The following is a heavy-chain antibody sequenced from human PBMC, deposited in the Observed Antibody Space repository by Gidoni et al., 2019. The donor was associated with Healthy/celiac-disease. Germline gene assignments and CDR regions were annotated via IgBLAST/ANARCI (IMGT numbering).Heavy chain of an antibody. V-gene: IGHV1-18*01. D-gene: IGHD3-22*01. CDR2: ISAYNGNT. J-gene: IGHJ4*02. CDR1: GYTFTSYG. Sequence: QVQLVQSGAEVKKPGASVKVSCKASGYTFTSYGISWVRQAPGQGLEWMGWISAYNGNTNYAQKLQGRVTMTTDTSTSTAYMELRSLRSDDTAVYYCARVTIPYYYDSSGYLGGYYFDYWGQGTLVTVSS. CDR3: ARVTIPYYYDSSGYLGGYYFDY.